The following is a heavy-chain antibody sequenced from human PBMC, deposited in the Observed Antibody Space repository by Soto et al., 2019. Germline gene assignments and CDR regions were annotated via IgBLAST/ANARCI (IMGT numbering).Heavy chain of an antibody. CDR2: ISHSGST. CDR3: ARDYNYYFDP. D-gene: IGHD1-20*01. J-gene: IGHJ4*02. V-gene: IGHV4-59*01. CDR1: GGSINSDY. Sequence: SETLSLTCTVSGGSINSDYWSWIRQPPGKGLEWIGYISHSGSTNYSPSLKSRITISADTSRNQVSLKLTSVSAADTAVYYCARDYNYYFDPLGQGTLVTV.